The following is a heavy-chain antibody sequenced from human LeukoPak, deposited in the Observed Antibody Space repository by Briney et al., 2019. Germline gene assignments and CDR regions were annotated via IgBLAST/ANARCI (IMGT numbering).Heavy chain of an antibody. D-gene: IGHD6-19*01. Sequence: SETLSLTCTVSGGSISSSSYYWGWIRQPPGKGLEWIGSIYYSGSPYYNPSLKSRVTMSIDASKNQFSLKLSSVTAADTAVYYCARDVSDGSVWGTYFDYWGQGTLVTVSS. CDR3: ARDVSDGSVWGTYFDY. V-gene: IGHV4-39*07. CDR1: GGSISSSSYY. J-gene: IGHJ4*02. CDR2: IYYSGSP.